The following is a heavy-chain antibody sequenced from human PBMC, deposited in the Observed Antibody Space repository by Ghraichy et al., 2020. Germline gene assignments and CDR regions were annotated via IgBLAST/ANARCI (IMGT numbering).Heavy chain of an antibody. Sequence: ASVKVSCKVSGHTFSSYSMHWVRQAPGQSLEWMGWINAGTGHTKSSQKFQGRVTITWDTSANIAYMGLNTLTPDDTAVYYCAIEGISDTAESFQHWGKGTLVVVAS. CDR3: AIEGISDTAESFQH. CDR1: GHTFSSYS. CDR2: INAGTGHT. D-gene: IGHD2-21*01. V-gene: IGHV1-3*01. J-gene: IGHJ1*01.